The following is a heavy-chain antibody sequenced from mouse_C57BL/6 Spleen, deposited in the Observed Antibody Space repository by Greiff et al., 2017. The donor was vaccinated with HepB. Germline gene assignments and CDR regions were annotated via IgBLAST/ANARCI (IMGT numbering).Heavy chain of an antibody. CDR1: GYAFSSSW. J-gene: IGHJ4*01. CDR2: IYPGDGDT. Sequence: VKLQESGPELVKPGASVKISCKASGYAFSSSWMNWVKQRPGKGLEWIGRIYPGDGDTNYNGKFKGKATLTADKSSSTAYMQLSSLTSEDSAVYFCARRRGYAMDYWGQGTSVTVSS. V-gene: IGHV1-82*01. CDR3: ARRRGYAMDY.